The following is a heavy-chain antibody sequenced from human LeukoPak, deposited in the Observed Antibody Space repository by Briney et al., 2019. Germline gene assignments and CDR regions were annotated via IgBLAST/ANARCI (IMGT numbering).Heavy chain of an antibody. CDR2: ISVSGGTT. J-gene: IGHJ3*02. CDR1: GFIFSSYA. V-gene: IGHV3-23*01. Sequence: AGGSLRLSCAAAGFIFSSYAMSWVRQAPGKWLEWVSAISVSGGTTYYADSVKGRFTISRDNSKNTLYLQMNSLRAEDTAVYYCAKMDTATSADAFDIWGQGTMVTVSS. D-gene: IGHD5-18*01. CDR3: AKMDTATSADAFDI.